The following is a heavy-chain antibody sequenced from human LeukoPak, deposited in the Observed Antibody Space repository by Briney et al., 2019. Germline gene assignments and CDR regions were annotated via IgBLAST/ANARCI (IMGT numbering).Heavy chain of an antibody. CDR3: VPHGVNSIKY. J-gene: IGHJ4*02. CDR1: GFTFSSYW. V-gene: IGHV3-7*01. Sequence: GGSLRLSCAASGFTFSSYWMSWVRQAPGKGLEWVANIKTDGSQKYYVDSLKGRFTISRDNAKNSLYLQMNNLRDEDTAVYYCVPHGVNSIKYWGQGTLVTVSS. CDR2: IKTDGSQK. D-gene: IGHD2/OR15-2a*01.